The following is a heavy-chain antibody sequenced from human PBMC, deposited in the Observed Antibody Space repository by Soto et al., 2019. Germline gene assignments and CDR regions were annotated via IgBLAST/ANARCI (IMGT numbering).Heavy chain of an antibody. CDR2: IKSDGSGT. J-gene: IGHJ4*02. CDR1: GFTFSSYW. D-gene: IGHD3-22*01. V-gene: IGHV3-74*01. Sequence: EVQLVESGGGPVQPGGSLRLSCAASGFTFSSYWMHWVRQAPGKGLVWVSRIKSDGSGTYYADSVKGRLTISRDNAKNTLYLQMNSLRAEDTAVYYCARGDGDYYDGNGYLGRHWGQGTLVTVSS. CDR3: ARGDGDYYDGNGYLGRH.